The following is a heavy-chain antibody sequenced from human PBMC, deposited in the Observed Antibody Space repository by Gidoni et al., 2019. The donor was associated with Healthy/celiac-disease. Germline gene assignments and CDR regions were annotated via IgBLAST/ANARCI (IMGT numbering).Heavy chain of an antibody. CDR2: IKQDGSEK. CDR1: GFTFSNYW. J-gene: IGHJ6*02. D-gene: IGHD4-17*01. CDR3: ARVYGDYVNYDYGLDV. V-gene: IGHV3-7*03. Sequence: EVQLVESGGGLVQPGGSLRLSCAASGFTFSNYWMIWVRRAPGKGLEWVANIKQDGSEKCYVDSVKGRFTISRDNAKNSLYLQMNSLRAEDTAVYYCARVYGDYVNYDYGLDVWGQGTTVTVSS.